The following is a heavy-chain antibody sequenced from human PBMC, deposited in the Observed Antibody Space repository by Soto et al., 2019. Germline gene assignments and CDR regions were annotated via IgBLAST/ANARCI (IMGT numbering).Heavy chain of an antibody. CDR2: IIPNFGTA. J-gene: IGHJ6*02. CDR1: GYTFTSYG. D-gene: IGHD3-3*01. CDR3: ARGRFLEWLNTPYYYYGMDV. V-gene: IGHV1-69*13. Sequence: GASVKVSCKASGYTFTSYGISWVRQAPGQGLEWMGGIIPNFGTANYAQKFQGRVTITADESTSTAYMELSSLRSEDTAVYYCARGRFLEWLNTPYYYYGMDVWGQGTTVTVSS.